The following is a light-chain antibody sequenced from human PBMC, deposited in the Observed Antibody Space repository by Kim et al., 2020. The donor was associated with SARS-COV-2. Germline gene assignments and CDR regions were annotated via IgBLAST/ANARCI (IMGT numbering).Light chain of an antibody. J-gene: IGKJ2*01. V-gene: IGKV1-5*03. CDR1: ENIGTW. CDR2: LAS. CDR3: QHYSRFPYT. Sequence: SASVGYRVTITCRASENIGTWLAWYQQKPGRAPSLLIYLASTLESGVPSRFSGTGSGTEFSLSITSLQPDDCATYYCQHYSRFPYTFGQGTKLEI.